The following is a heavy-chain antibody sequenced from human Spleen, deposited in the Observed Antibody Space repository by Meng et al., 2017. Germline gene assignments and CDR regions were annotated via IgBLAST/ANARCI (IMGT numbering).Heavy chain of an antibody. CDR1: GGSISSYY. J-gene: IGHJ4*02. CDR2: IYYSGST. Sequence: SETLSLTCTVSGGSISSYYWSWIRQPPGKGLEWIGYIYYSGSTNYNPSLKSRVTISVDTSKNQFSLKLSSVTAADTAVYYCARFITGDYYQYYFDYWGQGTLVTVSS. CDR3: ARFITGDYYQYYFDY. V-gene: IGHV4-59*01. D-gene: IGHD4-17*01.